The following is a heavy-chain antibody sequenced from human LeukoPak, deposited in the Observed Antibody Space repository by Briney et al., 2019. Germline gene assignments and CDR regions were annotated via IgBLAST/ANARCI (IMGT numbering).Heavy chain of an antibody. Sequence: GGSLRLSCAASGFTFSSYVMHWVRQAPGKGLEWVAVISYDGSNKYYADSVKGRFTISRDNSKNTLYLQMNSLRAEDTAVYYCAKDSGYNGMAGTSDYWGQGTLVTVSS. J-gene: IGHJ4*02. CDR2: ISYDGSNK. V-gene: IGHV3-30-3*01. CDR3: AKDSGYNGMAGTSDY. D-gene: IGHD5-12*01. CDR1: GFTFSSYV.